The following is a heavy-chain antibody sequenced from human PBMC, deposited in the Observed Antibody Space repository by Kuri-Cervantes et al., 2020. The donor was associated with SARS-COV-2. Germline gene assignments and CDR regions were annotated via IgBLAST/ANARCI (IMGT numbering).Heavy chain of an antibody. CDR2: INHSGST. J-gene: IGHJ6*03. CDR3: ASRRIAARPPYDSYYMDV. D-gene: IGHD6-6*01. CDR1: GGSFSGYY. Sequence: SQTLSLTCAVYGGSFSGYYWSWIRQPPGKGLEWIGEINHSGSTNYNPSLKSRVTISVDTSKNQFSLKLSSVTAADTAVYYCASRRIAARPPYDSYYMDVWGKGTTVTVSS. V-gene: IGHV4-34*01.